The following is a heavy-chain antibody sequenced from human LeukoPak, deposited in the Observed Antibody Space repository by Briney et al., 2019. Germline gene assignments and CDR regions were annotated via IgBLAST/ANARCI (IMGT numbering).Heavy chain of an antibody. CDR1: GGSISSYY. V-gene: IGHV4-59*01. Sequence: SETLSLTCTVSGGSISSYYWSWIRQPPGKGLEWIGYIYYSGSTNYNPSLKSRVTISVDTSKNQFSLKLSSVTAADTAVYYCARDQSYYDFWSGYYEPYAFDIWGQGTMVTVSS. CDR2: IYYSGST. CDR3: ARDQSYYDFWSGYYEPYAFDI. D-gene: IGHD3-3*01. J-gene: IGHJ3*02.